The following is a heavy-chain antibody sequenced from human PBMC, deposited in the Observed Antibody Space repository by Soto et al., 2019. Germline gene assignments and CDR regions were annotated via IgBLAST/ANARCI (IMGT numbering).Heavy chain of an antibody. D-gene: IGHD2-21*01. V-gene: IGHV1-69*08. J-gene: IGHJ6*03. Sequence: QVQLVQSGAEVKKPGSSVKVSCEASGGRFTSYIFTWVRQAPGQGLKWMGRSIPIQGTADYALKFQDRVTMTADKSTNTVHMEMRSLRPDDTAVYYCAKSLVFVDHGYMDVWCKGTTVTVSS. CDR2: SIPIQGTA. CDR1: GGRFTSYI. CDR3: AKSLVFVDHGYMDV.